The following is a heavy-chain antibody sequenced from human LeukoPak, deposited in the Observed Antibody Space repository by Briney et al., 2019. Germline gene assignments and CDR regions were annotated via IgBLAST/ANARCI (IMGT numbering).Heavy chain of an antibody. CDR3: ARDVEMYYDSSAFGDY. Sequence: ASVKVSCKASGYTFTSYGISWVRQAPGQGLEWMGWIRPYNGNTNYAQKLQGRVTMTTDTSTTTAYMEVRSLRSDDTAIYYCARDVEMYYDSSAFGDYWGQGALVIVSS. CDR2: IRPYNGNT. V-gene: IGHV1-18*01. CDR1: GYTFTSYG. J-gene: IGHJ4*02. D-gene: IGHD3-22*01.